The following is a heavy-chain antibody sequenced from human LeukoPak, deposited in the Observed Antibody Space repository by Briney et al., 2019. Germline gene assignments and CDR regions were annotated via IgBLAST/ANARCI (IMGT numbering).Heavy chain of an antibody. J-gene: IGHJ4*02. D-gene: IGHD6-19*01. CDR2: IKPDGSEK. Sequence: PGGSLRLSCAASGLIFSKYWMTWVRQAPGKGLEWVASIKPDGSEKYYLDSVKGRFTISRDNARDSLYLQMNSLRDDDTSVYFCARDASAPYWGRGTLVTVSS. CDR1: GLIFSKYW. V-gene: IGHV3-7*01. CDR3: ARDASAPY.